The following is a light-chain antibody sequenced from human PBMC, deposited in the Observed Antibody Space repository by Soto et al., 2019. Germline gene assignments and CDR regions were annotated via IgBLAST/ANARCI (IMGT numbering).Light chain of an antibody. CDR3: QQYNNWPPLT. CDR1: QSVSSN. Sequence: VLTHSPDTLSVSPGERATLSCRASQSVSSNLAWYQQKPGQAPRLLIYGASTRATGIPARFSGSGSGTEFTLNISSLQSEDFAVYYCQQYNNWPPLTFGQGNK. J-gene: IGKJ1*01. V-gene: IGKV3-15*01. CDR2: GAS.